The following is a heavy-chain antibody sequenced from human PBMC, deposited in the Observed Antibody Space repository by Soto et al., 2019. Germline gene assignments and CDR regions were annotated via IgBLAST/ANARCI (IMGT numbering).Heavy chain of an antibody. V-gene: IGHV3-33*01. Sequence: GGSLRLSCAASGFTFSSYGMHWVRQAPGKGLEWVAVIWYDGSNKYYADSVKGRFTISRDNSKNTLYLQMNSLRAEDTAVYYCARRGRGYVSGGSCYGDAFDIWGQGTMVTVSS. CDR1: GFTFSSYG. D-gene: IGHD2-15*01. J-gene: IGHJ3*02. CDR2: IWYDGSNK. CDR3: ARRGRGYVSGGSCYGDAFDI.